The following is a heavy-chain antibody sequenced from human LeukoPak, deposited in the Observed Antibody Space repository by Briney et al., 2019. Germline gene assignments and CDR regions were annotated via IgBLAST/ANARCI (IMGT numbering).Heavy chain of an antibody. D-gene: IGHD4-17*01. J-gene: IGHJ3*02. Sequence: SGGSLRLSCAASGFTFSSYSMNWVRQAPGKGLEWVSYISSSSSTIYYADSVKGRFTISRDNAKNSLYLQMNSLRDEDTAVYYCARVSINYGDYEGAFDIWGQGTMVTVSS. CDR2: ISSSSSTI. CDR1: GFTFSSYS. CDR3: ARVSINYGDYEGAFDI. V-gene: IGHV3-48*02.